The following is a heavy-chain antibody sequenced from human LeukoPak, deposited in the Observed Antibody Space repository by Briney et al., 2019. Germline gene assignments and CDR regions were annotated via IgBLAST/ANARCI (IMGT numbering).Heavy chain of an antibody. J-gene: IGHJ4*02. CDR3: AGYTRLTMVRGAYIEHYYFDY. Sequence: PSETLSLTCAVYGGSFSGYYWSWIRQPPGKGLEWIGEINHSGSTNYSPSLKSRVTISVDTSKNQFSLKLSSVTAADTAVYYCAGYTRLTMVRGAYIEHYYFDYWGQGTLVTVSS. D-gene: IGHD3-10*01. CDR2: INHSGST. V-gene: IGHV4-34*01. CDR1: GGSFSGYY.